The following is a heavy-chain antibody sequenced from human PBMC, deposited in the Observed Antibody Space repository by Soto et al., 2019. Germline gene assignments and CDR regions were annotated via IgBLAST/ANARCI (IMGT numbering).Heavy chain of an antibody. Sequence: PGGALRLSCAASVVTVDEYPMHSVQQAPGKGLEWVSGISWNSGSIGYADSVKGRFTISRDNAKNSLYLQMNSLRAEDTALYYCVKDQSPYDYIWGILTYWGQGTLVTVSS. CDR2: ISWNSGSI. J-gene: IGHJ4*02. CDR3: VKDQSPYDYIWGILTY. CDR1: VVTVDEYP. V-gene: IGHV3-9*01. D-gene: IGHD3-16*01.